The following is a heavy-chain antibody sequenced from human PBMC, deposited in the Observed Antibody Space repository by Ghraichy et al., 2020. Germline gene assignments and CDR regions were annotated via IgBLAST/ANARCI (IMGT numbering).Heavy chain of an antibody. CDR3: ARDDSLLGHCRSTSCYYAFDI. Sequence: ASVKVSCKASGYTFTRHGLSWVRQAPGQGLEWMGWISPDNGNTNYAQKLQGRVTMTTDTSTSTAYMDLRSLRYDDTAVYYCARDDSLLGHCRSTSCYYAFDIWGQGTMVTVSS. J-gene: IGHJ3*02. V-gene: IGHV1-18*01. CDR1: GYTFTRHG. CDR2: ISPDNGNT. D-gene: IGHD2-2*01.